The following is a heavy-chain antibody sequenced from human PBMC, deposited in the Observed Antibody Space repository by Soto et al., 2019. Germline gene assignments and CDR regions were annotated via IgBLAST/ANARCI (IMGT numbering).Heavy chain of an antibody. CDR2: IIPIFGTA. CDR3: ARALRFLEWLSY. CDR1: GGTFSSYA. D-gene: IGHD3-3*01. V-gene: IGHV1-69*13. J-gene: IGHJ4*02. Sequence: GASVKVSCKASGGTFSSYAISWVRQAPGQGLEWMGGIIPIFGTANYAQKLQGRVTITADESTSTAYMELSSLRSEDTAVYYCARALRFLEWLSYWGQGTLVTVSS.